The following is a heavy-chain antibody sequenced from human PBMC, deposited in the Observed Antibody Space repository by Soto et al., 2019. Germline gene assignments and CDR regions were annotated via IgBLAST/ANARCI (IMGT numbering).Heavy chain of an antibody. CDR3: ARENDDFWSGYYKGEIDY. Sequence: EVQLVESGGGLVQPGGSLRLSCAASGFTFSSYSMNWVRQAPGKGLEWVSYISSSSSTIYYADSVKGRFTISRENAKNSLYLQMNSLRDEDTAVFYCARENDDFWSGYYKGEIDYWGQGTLVTVSS. CDR1: GFTFSSYS. J-gene: IGHJ4*02. CDR2: ISSSSSTI. V-gene: IGHV3-48*02. D-gene: IGHD3-3*01.